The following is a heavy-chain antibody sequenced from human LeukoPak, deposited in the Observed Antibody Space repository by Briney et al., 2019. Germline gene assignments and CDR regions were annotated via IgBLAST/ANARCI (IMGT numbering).Heavy chain of an antibody. V-gene: IGHV3-23*01. D-gene: IGHD6-13*01. CDR2: ISGSGGST. Sequence: PGGSLRLSCAASGFTFSSYAMSWVRQAPGKGLEWVSAISGSGGSTYYADSVKGRFTISRDNSKNTLYLQMNSLRAEDTAVYCCAKTRPLDSSSWSHGDYWGQGTLVTVSS. J-gene: IGHJ4*02. CDR3: AKTRPLDSSSWSHGDY. CDR1: GFTFSSYA.